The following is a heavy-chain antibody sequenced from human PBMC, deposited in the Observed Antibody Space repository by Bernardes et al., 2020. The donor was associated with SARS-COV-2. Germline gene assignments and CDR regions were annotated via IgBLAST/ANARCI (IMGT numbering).Heavy chain of an antibody. V-gene: IGHV4-30-4*01. CDR3: ARVPAGWSGYLIDY. D-gene: IGHD3-3*01. Sequence: SATLSLTCTVSGGSISSGDYYWSWIRQPPGKGLEWIGYIYYSGSTYYNPSLKSRVTISVDTSKNQFSLKLSSVTAADTAVYYCARVPAGWSGYLIDYWGQGTLVTVSS. J-gene: IGHJ4*02. CDR1: GGSISSGDYY. CDR2: IYYSGST.